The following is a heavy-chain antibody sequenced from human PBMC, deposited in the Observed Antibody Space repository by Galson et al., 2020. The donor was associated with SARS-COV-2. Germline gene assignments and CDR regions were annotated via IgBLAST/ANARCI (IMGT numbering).Heavy chain of an antibody. CDR2: ITTTSRTI. CDR3: AIDLREYSNGRWLDP. J-gene: IGHJ5*02. D-gene: IGHD6-6*01. CDR1: GFRFSSHD. V-gene: IGHV3-48*03. Sequence: GASLSLSCVASGFRFSSHDMSWVRQAPGKGLGWVSFITTTSRTIYSADPVRGRFTISRDNAKNALYLQMNSLRAEDTAGYYCAIDLREYSNGRWLDPWGQGTLGTGSS.